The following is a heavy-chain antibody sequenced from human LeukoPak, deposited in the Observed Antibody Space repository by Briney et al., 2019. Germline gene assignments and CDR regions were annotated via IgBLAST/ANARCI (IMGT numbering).Heavy chain of an antibody. CDR3: TGGRFLEWFVFDF. Sequence: PGRSLRLSCAASGFVFSSYGMHWVRQAPGKGLEWLAAIWHDGTNRYYADSVKGRFTISRDDSKNTLYLQMNSLRAEDTAVYYCTGGRFLEWFVFDFWGQGTLVTVSS. CDR1: GFVFSSYG. V-gene: IGHV3-33*03. CDR2: IWHDGTNR. D-gene: IGHD3-3*01. J-gene: IGHJ4*02.